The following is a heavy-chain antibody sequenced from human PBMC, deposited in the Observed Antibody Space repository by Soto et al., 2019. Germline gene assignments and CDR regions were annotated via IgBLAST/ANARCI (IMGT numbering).Heavy chain of an antibody. D-gene: IGHD2-2*01. Sequence: GGSLRLSCAASGVGFSTYGMNWVRQAPGKGPEWVSSIDSSGRNIYYADSVEGRFTTSRDNAKNSQYLQMNSLRVEDTALYFGARDESAGSSTRNWGPGP. CDR1: GVGFSTYG. V-gene: IGHV3-21*01. CDR2: IDSSGRNI. J-gene: IGHJ4*02. CDR3: ARDESAGSSTRN.